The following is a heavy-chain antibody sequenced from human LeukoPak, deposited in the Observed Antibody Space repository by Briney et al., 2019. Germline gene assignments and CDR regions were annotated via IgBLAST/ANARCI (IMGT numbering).Heavy chain of an antibody. J-gene: IGHJ4*02. CDR3: ARDRDYGSGSYDY. CDR1: GDSITSYS. D-gene: IGHD3-10*01. Sequence: PSETLSLTCTVSGDSITSYSWSWIRQPPGKGLEWIGYIYYTGSTHFNPSLKSRVAISVDTSKNQFSLKLSSVTAADTAVYYCARDRDYGSGSYDYWGQGSLVTVSS. CDR2: IYYTGST. V-gene: IGHV4-59*01.